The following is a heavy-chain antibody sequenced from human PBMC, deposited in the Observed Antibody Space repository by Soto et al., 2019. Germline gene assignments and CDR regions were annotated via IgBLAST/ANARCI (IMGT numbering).Heavy chain of an antibody. J-gene: IGHJ6*03. CDR3: ARAPGRSYMDV. Sequence: QVQLVQSGAEVKKPGASVKVSCKASGYTFTGYYMHWVRQAPGQGLEWMGWINPNSGRTNYAQKFQGWVTMTRDTSISTAYMELSRLRSDDTAVYYCARAPGRSYMDVWGKGTTVTVSS. CDR2: INPNSGRT. CDR1: GYTFTGYY. V-gene: IGHV1-2*04.